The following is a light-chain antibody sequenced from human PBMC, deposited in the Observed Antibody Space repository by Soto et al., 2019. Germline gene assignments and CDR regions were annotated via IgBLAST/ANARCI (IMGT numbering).Light chain of an antibody. J-gene: IGKJ1*01. V-gene: IGKV1-5*01. CDR2: DAY. Sequence: DIQMTQSPSTLSSSVGDRVTITFRASQSISSWLAWYQQKPGQAPKLLIYDAYSLESGVPSRFRGSGSGTEFTLPISGLQPDDFATYYCQQYNTYSRTFGQGTKVDI. CDR3: QQYNTYSRT. CDR1: QSISSW.